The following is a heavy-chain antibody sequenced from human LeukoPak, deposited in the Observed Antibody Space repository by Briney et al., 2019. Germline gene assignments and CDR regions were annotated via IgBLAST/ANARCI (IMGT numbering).Heavy chain of an antibody. CDR3: ARNGYSYGSLDYFDY. CDR2: ISYAGSSK. V-gene: IGHV3-30*03. D-gene: IGHD5-18*01. J-gene: IGHJ4*02. CDR1: GFSFSSYG. Sequence: QPGRSLRLSCAASGFSFSSYGMHWVRQAPGKGLEWVAVISYAGSSKLYADSVKGRFTLSRDNSKNTLYLQMNSLSAEDTAVYYCARNGYSYGSLDYFDYWGQGPLVIVSS.